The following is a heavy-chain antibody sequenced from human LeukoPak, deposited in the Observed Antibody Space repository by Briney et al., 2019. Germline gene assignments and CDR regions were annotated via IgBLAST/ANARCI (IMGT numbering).Heavy chain of an antibody. CDR3: ARVLSGWYGNWFDP. D-gene: IGHD6-19*01. CDR1: GGSISSGDYY. V-gene: IGHV4-30-4*08. J-gene: IGHJ5*02. CDR2: IYYSGST. Sequence: SETLSLTCTVSGGSISSGDYYWSWIPPPPGKGLEWIGYIYYSGSTYYNPSLKSRVTISVDTSKNQFSLKLSSVTAPDTAVYYCARVLSGWYGNWFDPWGQGTLVTVSS.